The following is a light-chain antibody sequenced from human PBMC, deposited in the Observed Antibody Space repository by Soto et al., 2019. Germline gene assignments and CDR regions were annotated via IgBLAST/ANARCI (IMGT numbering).Light chain of an antibody. V-gene: IGKV1-5*03. J-gene: IGKJ1*01. Sequence: DIQLTQSPSTLSASVGDRVTITCRASQTIITWLAWYQQKPGKAPKLLISKASSLESGVPSRFSGSGSGTEFTLTINSLQPDDSATYYCQQYHVFSWTFGQGIKVEIE. CDR1: QTIITW. CDR3: QQYHVFSWT. CDR2: KAS.